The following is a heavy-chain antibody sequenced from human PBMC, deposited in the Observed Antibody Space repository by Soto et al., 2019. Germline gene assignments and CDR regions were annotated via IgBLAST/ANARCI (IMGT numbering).Heavy chain of an antibody. CDR1: GGSVSSGSYY. Sequence: PSETLSLTCTVSGGSVSSGSYYWSWIRQPPGKGLEWIGYIYYSGSTNYNPSLKSRVTISVDTSKNQFSLKLSSVTAADTAVYYCAGYCSGGSCYEDAFDIWGQGTMVTVSS. CDR2: IYYSGST. V-gene: IGHV4-61*01. D-gene: IGHD2-15*01. J-gene: IGHJ3*02. CDR3: AGYCSGGSCYEDAFDI.